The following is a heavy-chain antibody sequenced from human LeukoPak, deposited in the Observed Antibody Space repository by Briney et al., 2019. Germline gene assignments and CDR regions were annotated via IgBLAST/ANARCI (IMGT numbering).Heavy chain of an antibody. CDR2: IKQDGSEK. J-gene: IGHJ4*02. CDR1: GFTFSSYW. V-gene: IGHV3-7*01. Sequence: PGGSLSLSCAASGFTFSSYWMSWVRQAPGKGLEWVANIKQDGSEKYYVDSVKGRFTISRDNAKNSLYLQMNSLRAEDTAVYYCARDGGWLPSYFDYWGQGTLVTVSS. D-gene: IGHD5-12*01. CDR3: ARDGGWLPSYFDY.